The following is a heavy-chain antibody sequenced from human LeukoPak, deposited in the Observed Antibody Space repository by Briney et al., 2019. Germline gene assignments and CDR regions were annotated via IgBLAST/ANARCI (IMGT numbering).Heavy chain of an antibody. V-gene: IGHV3-30*04. J-gene: IGHJ3*02. CDR3: ARDLMYYDFWSGYLARADAFDI. Sequence: GRSLRLSCAASGFTFSSYAMHWVRQAPGKGLEWVAVISYDGSNKYYADSVKGRFTISRDNAKNSLYLQMNSLRAEDTAVYYCARDLMYYDFWSGYLARADAFDIWGQGTMVTVSS. D-gene: IGHD3-3*01. CDR1: GFTFSSYA. CDR2: ISYDGSNK.